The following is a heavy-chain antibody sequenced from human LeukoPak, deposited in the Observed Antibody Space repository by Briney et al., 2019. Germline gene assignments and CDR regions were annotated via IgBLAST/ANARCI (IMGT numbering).Heavy chain of an antibody. CDR2: ISSSGSTI. D-gene: IGHD3-22*01. V-gene: IGHV3-48*03. J-gene: IGHJ6*04. CDR1: GFTFSSYE. CDR3: AELGITMIRGV. Sequence: GGSLRLSCAASGFTFSSYEMNWVRQAPGKGLEWVSYISSSGSTIYYADSVKGRFTISRDNAKNSLYLQMNSLRAEDTAVYYCAELGITMIRGVWGKGTTVTISS.